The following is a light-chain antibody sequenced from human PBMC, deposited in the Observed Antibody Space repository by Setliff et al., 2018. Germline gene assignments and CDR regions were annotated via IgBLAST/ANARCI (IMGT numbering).Light chain of an antibody. Sequence: QSALAQPPSASGSPGQSVTISCTGTSSDIGGYKYVSWYQQHPGKAPKLMIYEVNKRPSGVPDRFPGSKSGNTASLTVSGLQAEDEADYYCSSNIGSNNFDVFGTGTKVTVL. CDR2: EVN. J-gene: IGLJ1*01. CDR1: SSDIGGYKY. CDR3: SSNIGSNNFDV. V-gene: IGLV2-8*01.